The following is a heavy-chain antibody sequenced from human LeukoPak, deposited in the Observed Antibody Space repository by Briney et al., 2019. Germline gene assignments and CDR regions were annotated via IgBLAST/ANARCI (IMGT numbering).Heavy chain of an antibody. CDR2: IIPIFGTA. Sequence: SVKVSCKASGGTFSSYAISWVRQAPGQGLEWMGGIIPIFGTANYAQKFQGRVTITADESTSTAYMELSSLRSEDTAVYYCARDGRDGYQIDYWGQGTLVTVSS. V-gene: IGHV1-69*13. CDR3: ARDGRDGYQIDY. CDR1: GGTFSSYA. D-gene: IGHD5-24*01. J-gene: IGHJ4*02.